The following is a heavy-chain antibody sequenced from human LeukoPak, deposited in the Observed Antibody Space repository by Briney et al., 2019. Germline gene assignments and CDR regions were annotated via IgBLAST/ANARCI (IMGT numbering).Heavy chain of an antibody. Sequence: ASVKVSCKAAVYTFTSYAINWVGQARGQGLEWMEWISAYNGGTNYPQKLHGRGTITTHAPTTTPYLELRSLKSDDTAVYCCARELSLVTVGYYDAFDMWGQGTMVTVSS. D-gene: IGHD1-26*01. V-gene: IGHV1-18*01. CDR3: ARELSLVTVGYYDAFDM. J-gene: IGHJ3*02. CDR1: VYTFTSYA. CDR2: ISAYNGGT.